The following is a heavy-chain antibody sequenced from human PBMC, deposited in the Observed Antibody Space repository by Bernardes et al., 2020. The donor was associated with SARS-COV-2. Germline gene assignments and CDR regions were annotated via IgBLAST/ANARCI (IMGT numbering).Heavy chain of an antibody. CDR1: GGSISNSNYY. J-gene: IGHJ5*01. Sequence: SETLSLTCTVSGGSISNSNYYWGWLRQPPGKGLEWIGSIYSSGTTLYNPALASRATISVDTSRNQFSLKLSSVTAADTATYYCARRINMGTPSPDQNNWFDPWGQGTKVTVSP. D-gene: IGHD3-3*02. CDR2: IYSSGTT. CDR3: ARRINMGTPSPDQNNWFDP. V-gene: IGHV4-39*07.